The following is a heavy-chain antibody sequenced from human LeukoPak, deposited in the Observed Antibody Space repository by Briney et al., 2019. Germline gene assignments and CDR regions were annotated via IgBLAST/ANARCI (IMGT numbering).Heavy chain of an antibody. J-gene: IGHJ4*02. V-gene: IGHV1-18*01. CDR2: ISAYNGNT. CDR1: GYTFTSYG. Sequence: ASVKVSCKASGYTFTSYGISWVRQAPGQGLEWMGWISAYNGNTNYAQRLQGRVIMTTDTSTSTAYMELSSLRSEDTAVYYCAREYYYDSSGYYNVDYWGQGTLVTVSS. CDR3: AREYYYDSSGYYNVDY. D-gene: IGHD3-22*01.